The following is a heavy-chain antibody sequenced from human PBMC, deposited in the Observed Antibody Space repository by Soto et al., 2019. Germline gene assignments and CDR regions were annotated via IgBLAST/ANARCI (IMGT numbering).Heavy chain of an antibody. Sequence: SETLSLTCIVSGGSLSSNYWSWVRRPAGKGLEWIGRINTSGSSSYNPSLKSRVTMSVDTSKNQFSLNLNSVTAADAAIYYCARHWSYWGRGILVTVSS. V-gene: IGHV4-4*07. J-gene: IGHJ4*02. CDR3: ARHWSY. CDR2: INTSGSS. CDR1: GGSLSSNY.